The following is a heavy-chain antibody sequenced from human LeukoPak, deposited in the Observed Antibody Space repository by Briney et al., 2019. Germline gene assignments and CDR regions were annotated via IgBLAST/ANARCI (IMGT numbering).Heavy chain of an antibody. D-gene: IGHD6-19*01. CDR3: ATPKDSSGWYGGFDY. CDR1: GFTFSSYS. CDR2: ISSSSSYI. Sequence: GGSLRLSCAASGFTFSSYSMNWVRQAPGKGLEWVSSISSSSSYIYYADSVKGRFTISRDNAKNSLYLQMNSLRAEDTAVYYCATPKDSSGWYGGFDYWGQGTLVTVSS. V-gene: IGHV3-21*01. J-gene: IGHJ4*02.